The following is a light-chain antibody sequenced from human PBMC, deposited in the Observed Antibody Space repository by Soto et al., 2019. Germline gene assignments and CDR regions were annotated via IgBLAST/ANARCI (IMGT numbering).Light chain of an antibody. CDR2: KAS. CDR1: QTISSW. Sequence: DIQMTQSPSTLSGSVGARVTITXRASQTISSWLAWYQQKPGKAPKLLIYKASTLKSGVPSRFSGSGSGTEFTLTISSLQPGDFATYYCQHYNSYSEAFGQGTKVDIK. CDR3: QHYNSYSEA. J-gene: IGKJ1*01. V-gene: IGKV1-5*03.